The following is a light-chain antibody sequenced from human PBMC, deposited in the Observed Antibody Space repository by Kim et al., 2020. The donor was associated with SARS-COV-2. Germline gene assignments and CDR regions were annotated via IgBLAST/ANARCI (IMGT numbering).Light chain of an antibody. CDR3: CSYAGLYTFL. CDR1: SSNVGVYNY. J-gene: IGLJ1*01. V-gene: IGLV2-11*01. CDR2: DVN. Sequence: QSALTQPRSVSGSPGQSVTISCTGASSNVGVYNYVSWYQQHPDKAPKLIIYDVNKRPSGVPDRFSGSKSGTTASLTISGLQAEDEADYYCCSYAGLYTFLFATGTKVTVL.